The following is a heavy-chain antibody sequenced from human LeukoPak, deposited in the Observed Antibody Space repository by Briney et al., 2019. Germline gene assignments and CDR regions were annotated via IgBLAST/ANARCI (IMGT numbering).Heavy chain of an antibody. J-gene: IGHJ4*02. CDR2: ISGSGGST. Sequence: GGSLRLSCAASGFTFSSYGMSWVRQAPGKGLEWVSAISGSGGSTYYADSVKGRFTISRDNSKNTLYLQMNSLRAEDTAVYYCGKTPILNCYYPGWDYWGQGTLVTVSS. CDR3: GKTPILNCYYPGWDY. D-gene: IGHD3-9*01. V-gene: IGHV3-23*01. CDR1: GFTFSSYG.